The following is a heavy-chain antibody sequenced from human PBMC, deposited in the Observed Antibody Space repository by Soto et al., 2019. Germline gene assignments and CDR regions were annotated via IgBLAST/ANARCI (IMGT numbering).Heavy chain of an antibody. V-gene: IGHV5-51*01. J-gene: IGHJ4*02. CDR3: ARDYDYALDY. D-gene: IGHD3-16*01. CDR2: IYPGDSET. Sequence: GESLKISCKGSGYSFSSYWIGWVRQMPGKGLEWMGFIYPGDSETRYSPSFQGQVTISVDKSISTAYLQWSSLKASGTAIYYCARDYDYALDYWGQGTLVTVSS. CDR1: GYSFSSYW.